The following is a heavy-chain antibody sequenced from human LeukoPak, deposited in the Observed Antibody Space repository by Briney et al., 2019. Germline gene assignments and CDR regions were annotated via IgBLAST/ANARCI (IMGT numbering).Heavy chain of an antibody. D-gene: IGHD4-11*01. CDR1: GDSIRGYY. CDR2: IYTSGST. V-gene: IGHV4-4*07. CDR3: ARGVTSVQSFWYFDL. J-gene: IGHJ2*01. Sequence: SETLSLTCSVSGDSIRGYYWNWIRQPAGKGLEWIGRIYTSGSTDYKPSLKSRVTMSVDASKKWFSLKMTSLTAADTAVYYCARGVTSVQSFWYFDLWGRGTLVTVSS.